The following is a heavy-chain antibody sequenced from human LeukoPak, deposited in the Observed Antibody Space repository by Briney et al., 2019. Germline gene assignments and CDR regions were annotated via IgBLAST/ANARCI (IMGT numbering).Heavy chain of an antibody. D-gene: IGHD2-2*01. Sequence: SQTLSLTCTVSGGSISSGDYYWSWIRQPPGKGLEWIGYIYYSGSTYYNPSLKSRVTISVDTSKNQFSLKLNSVTAADTAVYYCASSQEDIVVVPAASQGYYYYMDVWGKGTTVTVSS. CDR1: GGSISSGDYY. J-gene: IGHJ6*03. CDR2: IYYSGST. V-gene: IGHV4-30-4*08. CDR3: ASSQEDIVVVPAASQGYYYYMDV.